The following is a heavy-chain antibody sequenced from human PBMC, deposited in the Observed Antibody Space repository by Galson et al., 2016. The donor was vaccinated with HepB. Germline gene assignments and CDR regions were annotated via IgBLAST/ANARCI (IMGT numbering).Heavy chain of an antibody. J-gene: IGHJ6*02. CDR1: GGSMNSDNYY. D-gene: IGHD2-2*01. V-gene: IGHV4-31*03. Sequence: TLSLTCTVSGGSMNSDNYYWSWIRQHPAKGLEWIGYINYSGRTHYNPSLKSRVTISIDTSDNQLSLKLSSLTAADTAVYSCARVALVCGTATCYDYGMDVWGQGTTVTVSS. CDR3: ARVALVCGTATCYDYGMDV. CDR2: INYSGRT.